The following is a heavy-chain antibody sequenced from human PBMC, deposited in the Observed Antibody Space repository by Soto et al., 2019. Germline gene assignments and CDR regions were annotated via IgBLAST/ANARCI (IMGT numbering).Heavy chain of an antibody. CDR1: GGTFSSYA. CDR2: IIPIFGTA. Sequence: SVKVSCKASGGTFSSYAISWVRQAPGQGLEWMGGIIPIFGTANYAQKFQGRVTITADESTSTAYMELSSLRSEDTAVYYCARDPRGGSGMDVWGQGTTVTVSS. J-gene: IGHJ6*02. CDR3: ARDPRGGSGMDV. V-gene: IGHV1-69*13. D-gene: IGHD3-16*01.